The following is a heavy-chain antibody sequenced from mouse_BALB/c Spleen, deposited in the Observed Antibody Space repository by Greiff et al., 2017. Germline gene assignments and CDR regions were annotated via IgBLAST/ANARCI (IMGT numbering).Heavy chain of an antibody. CDR3: ARSYYGSSDWFAY. CDR2: INPSNGRT. D-gene: IGHD1-1*01. V-gene: IGHV1S81*02. J-gene: IGHJ3*01. CDR1: GYTFTSYW. Sequence: QVQLQQSGAELVKPGASVKLSCKASGYTFTSYWMHWVKQRPGQGLEWIGEINPSNGRTNYNEKFKSKATLTVDKSSSTAYMQLSSLTSEDSAVYYCARSYYGSSDWFAYWGQGTLVTVSA.